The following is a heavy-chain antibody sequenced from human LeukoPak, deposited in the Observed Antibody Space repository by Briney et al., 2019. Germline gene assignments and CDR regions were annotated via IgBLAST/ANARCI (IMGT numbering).Heavy chain of an antibody. D-gene: IGHD1-26*01. CDR3: ARDSTRGSYAAGIDY. CDR1: GFTFSSYA. CDR2: ISSSSSTI. Sequence: GGSLRLSCAASGFTFSSYAMHWVRQAPGKGLEWVSYISSSSSTIYYADSVKGRFTISRDNAKNSLYLQMNSLRAEDTAVYYCARDSTRGSYAAGIDYWGQGTLVTVSS. V-gene: IGHV3-48*01. J-gene: IGHJ4*02.